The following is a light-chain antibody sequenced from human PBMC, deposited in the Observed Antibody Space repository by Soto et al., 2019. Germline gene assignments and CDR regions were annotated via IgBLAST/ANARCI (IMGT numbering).Light chain of an antibody. V-gene: IGLV7-46*01. J-gene: IGLJ2*01. CDR3: LLSYGGAYVV. CDR2: DTH. CDR1: TGAVTSGHS. Sequence: QAVVTQEPSLTVSPGGTVTLTCGSSTGAVTSGHSPYWFQQKPGQAPRTLISDTHNKHSYTPARFSGSVLGGKATLTLSGAQPDDEADDYCLLSYGGAYVVFGGGTKLTVL.